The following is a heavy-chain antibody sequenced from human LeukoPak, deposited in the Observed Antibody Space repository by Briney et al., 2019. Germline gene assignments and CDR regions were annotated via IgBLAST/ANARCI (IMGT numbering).Heavy chain of an antibody. D-gene: IGHD5-12*01. J-gene: IGHJ4*02. CDR2: IYYSGST. Sequence: SETLSLTCTVSGGSISSYYWSWIRQPPGKGLEWIGYIYYSGSTNYNPSLKSRVTISVDTSKNQFSLKLSSVTAADTAVYYCARATTKYSGPGSLGYWGQGTLVTVSS. CDR3: ARATTKYSGPGSLGY. V-gene: IGHV4-59*01. CDR1: GGSISSYY.